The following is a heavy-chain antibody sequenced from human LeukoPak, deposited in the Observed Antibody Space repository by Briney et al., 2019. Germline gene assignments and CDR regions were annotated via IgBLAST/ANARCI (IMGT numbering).Heavy chain of an antibody. V-gene: IGHV4-39*07. CDR2: IYYSGTT. CDR1: GGSISTTSYF. Sequence: PSETLSLTCTVSGGSISTTSYFWAWIRQPPGGGLEWVGSIYYSGTTYYNSSLKSRVTISVERSKNHFSLNLSSLTAADTAVYYCARGIAVAGSFDYWGQGTLVTVSS. CDR3: ARGIAVAGSFDY. J-gene: IGHJ4*02. D-gene: IGHD6-19*01.